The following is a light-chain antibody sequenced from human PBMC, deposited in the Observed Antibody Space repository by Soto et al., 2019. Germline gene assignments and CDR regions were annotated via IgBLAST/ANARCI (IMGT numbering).Light chain of an antibody. V-gene: IGLV2-11*01. CDR2: DVN. CDR1: SCDVGGYNY. CDR3: CSYGGSFYV. Sequence: QSALTQPHSVSRSPGQSVALSCSGNSCDVGGYNYVSWYQQHPGKAPKLIIFDVNKRPSGVPDRFSGSKSGSTASLTISGLQAEDEADYYCCSYGGSFYVVGIGTKVTVL. J-gene: IGLJ1*01.